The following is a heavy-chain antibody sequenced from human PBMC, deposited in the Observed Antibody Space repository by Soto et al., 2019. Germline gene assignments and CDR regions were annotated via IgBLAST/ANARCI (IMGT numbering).Heavy chain of an antibody. CDR3: AKDQGAAFYY. CDR2: ISYDGSNK. J-gene: IGHJ4*02. CDR1: GFTFSSYG. D-gene: IGHD6-25*01. V-gene: IGHV3-30*18. Sequence: QVQLVESGGGVVQPGRSLRLSCAASGFTFSSYGMHWVRQAPGKGLEWVAVISYDGSNKYYADSVKGRFTISRDNSKNTLYLQMNSMRAEDTAVYYCAKDQGAAFYYWGQGTLVTVSS.